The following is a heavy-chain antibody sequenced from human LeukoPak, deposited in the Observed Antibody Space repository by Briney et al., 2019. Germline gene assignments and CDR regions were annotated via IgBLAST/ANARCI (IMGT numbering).Heavy chain of an antibody. V-gene: IGHV3-48*02. D-gene: IGHD3-22*01. CDR3: ARAAITYYYDSSGYYYVWDAFDI. CDR1: GFTFSSYS. Sequence: GGSLRLSCAASGFTFSSYSMNWVRQAPGKGLEWASYISSSSSTIYYADSVKGRFTISRDNAKNSLYLQMNSLRDEDTAVYYCARAAITYYYDSSGYYYVWDAFDIWGQGTMVTVSS. CDR2: ISSSSSTI. J-gene: IGHJ3*02.